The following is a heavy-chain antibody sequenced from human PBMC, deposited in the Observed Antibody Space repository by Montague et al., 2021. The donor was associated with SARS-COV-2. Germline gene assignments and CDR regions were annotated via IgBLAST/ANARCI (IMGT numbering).Heavy chain of an antibody. V-gene: IGHV4-4*07. D-gene: IGHD5-24*01. CDR1: GASITSYY. J-gene: IGHJ4*01. CDR3: VRDRGNWYYVGY. Sequence: SETLSLTCSISGASITSYYWSWVRQPAGKGLEWIGHIYASGSTNYSPYLKSRVRLSIDNPKTQFSLKLESLTAAGTAVYYCVRDRGNWYYVGYWGQGALVTVSS. CDR2: IYASGST.